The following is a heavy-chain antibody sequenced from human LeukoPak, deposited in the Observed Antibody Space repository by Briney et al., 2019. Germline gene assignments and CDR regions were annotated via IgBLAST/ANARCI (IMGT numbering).Heavy chain of an antibody. V-gene: IGHV4-34*01. CDR3: ARGPHQQWPPMQY. J-gene: IGHJ4*02. CDR1: GGSFSGYH. D-gene: IGHD6-19*01. CDR2: IHYDGTT. Sequence: SETLSLTCAVYGGSFSGYHWTWIRQAPGKGLDWIGEIHYDGTTNYNPPLKNRVTIAVDMSKSQFSVTLTSVTAADTGVYFCARGPHQQWPPMQYWGQGSLVTVSS.